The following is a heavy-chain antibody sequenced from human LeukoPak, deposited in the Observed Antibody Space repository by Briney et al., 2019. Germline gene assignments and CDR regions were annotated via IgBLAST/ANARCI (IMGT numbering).Heavy chain of an antibody. CDR3: ARRSDRGNTVKGFDP. CDR1: GGSINNFNYS. D-gene: IGHD3-16*01. Sequence: SETLSLTCTVSGGSINNFNYSWDWIRQPPGKGLKCIGSIFYDGTTYYNPSLKSRVTISVDTSKSQVSLKMTSVTAADTAVYYCARRSDRGNTVKGFDPWGQGTLVTVSS. CDR2: IFYDGTT. J-gene: IGHJ5*02. V-gene: IGHV4-39*01.